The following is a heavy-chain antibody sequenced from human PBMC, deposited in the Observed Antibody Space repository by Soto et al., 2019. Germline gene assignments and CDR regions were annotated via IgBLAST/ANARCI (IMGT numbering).Heavy chain of an antibody. CDR3: AREGSGKQWLVLRPGGQLPDY. J-gene: IGHJ4*02. CDR1: GFTFSSYS. V-gene: IGHV3-48*01. Sequence: GGSLRLSCAASGFTFSSYSMNWVRQAPGKGLEWVSYISSSSSTIYYADSVKGRFTISRDNAKNSLYLQMNSLRAEDTAVYYCAREGSGKQWLVLRPGGQLPDYWGQGTLVTVSS. CDR2: ISSSSSTI. D-gene: IGHD6-19*01.